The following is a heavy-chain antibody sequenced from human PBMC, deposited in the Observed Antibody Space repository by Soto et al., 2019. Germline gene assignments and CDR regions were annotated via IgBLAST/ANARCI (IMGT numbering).Heavy chain of an antibody. CDR1: GGTFSSYA. D-gene: IGHD6-19*01. Sequence: ASVKVSCKASGGTFSSYAISWVRQAPGQGLEWMGGIIPIFGTANYAQKFQGRVTITADESTSTAYMELSSLRSEDTAVYYCAREGSTGIAVAGTDETYYYYGMDVWGQGTTVTVSS. CDR2: IIPIFGTA. J-gene: IGHJ6*02. CDR3: AREGSTGIAVAGTDETYYYYGMDV. V-gene: IGHV1-69*13.